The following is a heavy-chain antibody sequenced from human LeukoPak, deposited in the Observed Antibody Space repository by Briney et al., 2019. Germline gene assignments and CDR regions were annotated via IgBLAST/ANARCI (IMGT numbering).Heavy chain of an antibody. CDR1: GFTFSSYE. V-gene: IGHV3-48*03. CDR2: ISSSGSTI. J-gene: IGHJ1*01. Sequence: GGSLRLSCAASGFTFSSYEMNWVRQAPGKGLEWVSYISSSGSTIYYADSVKGRFTIYRDNAKNSLYLQMNSLRAEDTAVYHCPSPNPFQRWGQGTLVTVSS. CDR3: PSPNPFQR.